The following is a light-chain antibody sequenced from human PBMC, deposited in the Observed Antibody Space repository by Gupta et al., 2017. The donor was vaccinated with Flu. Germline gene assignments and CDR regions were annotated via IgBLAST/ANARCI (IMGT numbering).Light chain of an antibody. CDR3: SSHAGRVTWV. CDR1: SNDVGSSNR. V-gene: IGLV2-11*01. Sequence: QSAPTQPRSVSGSPGQSVTISCTGTSNDVGSSNRVSWYEQRPGKAPKLILYDVTERPAGVPGRFSGSKSGNTASLTISGLQEDDEADYYCSSHAGRVTWVFGTGTTVTVL. J-gene: IGLJ1*01. CDR2: DVT.